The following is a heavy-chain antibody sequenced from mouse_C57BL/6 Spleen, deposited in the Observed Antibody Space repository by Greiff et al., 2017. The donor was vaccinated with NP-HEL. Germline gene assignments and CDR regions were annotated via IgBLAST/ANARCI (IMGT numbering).Heavy chain of an antibody. CDR3: ARMDSSGYRGWFAY. J-gene: IGHJ3*01. V-gene: IGHV8-8*01. CDR1: GFSLSTFGMG. D-gene: IGHD3-2*02. Sequence: QVQLKESGPGILQPSQTLSLTCSFSGFSLSTFGMGVGWIRQPSGKGLEWLAHIWWDDDKYYNPALKSRLTISKDTSKNQVFLKIANVDTADTATDYCARMDSSGYRGWFAYWGQGTLVTVSA. CDR2: IWWDDDK.